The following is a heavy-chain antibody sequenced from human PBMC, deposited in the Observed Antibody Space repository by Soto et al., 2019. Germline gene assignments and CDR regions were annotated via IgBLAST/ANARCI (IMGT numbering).Heavy chain of an antibody. V-gene: IGHV3-23*01. D-gene: IGHD2-15*01. CDR1: GFTFSSYA. CDR2: ISGSGGST. J-gene: IGHJ4*02. CDR3: AKDRGPVGYCSGGSCYSDY. Sequence: GGSLRLSCAASGFTFSSYAMSWVRQAPGKGLEWVSAISGSGGSTYYADSVKGRFTISRDNSKNTLYLQMNSLRAEDKAVYYCAKDRGPVGYCSGGSCYSDYWGQGTLVTVSS.